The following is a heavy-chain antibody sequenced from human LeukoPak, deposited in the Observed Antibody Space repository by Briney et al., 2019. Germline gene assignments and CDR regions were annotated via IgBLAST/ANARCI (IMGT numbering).Heavy chain of an antibody. CDR2: ISPSGDAT. Sequence: GGSLRLSRAASGVTLGRYAVNWARQAPGRGLEWVSYISPSGDATVYAESVKGRFTISRDNSKNTLYLQMNSLRAEDTAVYYCAKSKNLGISGAFDYWGQGTLVTVSS. V-gene: IGHV3-23*01. CDR3: AKSKNLGISGAFDY. J-gene: IGHJ4*02. D-gene: IGHD7-27*01. CDR1: GVTLGRYA.